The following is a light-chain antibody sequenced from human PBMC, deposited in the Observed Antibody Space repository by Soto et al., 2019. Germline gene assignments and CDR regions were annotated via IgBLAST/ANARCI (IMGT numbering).Light chain of an antibody. CDR2: DND. CDR3: GTWDDSRNAI. V-gene: IGLV1-51*01. CDR1: TCNIGNNY. Sequence: QSVLTQPPSVSAAPGQKVTISCSGSTCNIGNNYVSWYQHLPGTAPKLLIYDNDKRPSGITDRFSGSKSGTSATLGITGLQSGDEADYYCGTWDDSRNAIFGGGTKVTVL. J-gene: IGLJ2*01.